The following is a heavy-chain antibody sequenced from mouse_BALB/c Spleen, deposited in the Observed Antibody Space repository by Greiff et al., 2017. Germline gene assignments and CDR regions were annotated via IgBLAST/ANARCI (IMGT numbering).Heavy chain of an antibody. CDR1: GFSLTSYD. CDR2: IWTGGGT. D-gene: IGHD2-10*02. CDR3: VREGYGFWYFDV. Sequence: QVQLKESGPGLVAPSQSLSITCTVSGFSLTSYDISWIRQPPGKGLEWLGVIWTGGGTNYNSAFMSRLSISKDNSKSQVFLKMNSLQTDDTAIYYCVREGYGFWYFDVWGAGTTVTVSS. V-gene: IGHV2-9-2*01. J-gene: IGHJ1*01.